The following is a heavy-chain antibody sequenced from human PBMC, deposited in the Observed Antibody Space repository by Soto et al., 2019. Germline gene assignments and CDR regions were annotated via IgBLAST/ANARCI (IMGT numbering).Heavy chain of an antibody. J-gene: IGHJ4*02. CDR1: DGSVSSDSYY. D-gene: IGHD3-16*01. V-gene: IGHV4-61*01. CDR2: IYYSGST. Sequence: QVQLQESGPGLVKPSETLSLTCTVSDGSVSSDSYYWSWIRQPPGKGLEWIGYIYYSGSTNYNPSLKSRVIISVDSSKNQFSLKLSSVTAADTAVYYCARGLSNSLTQIDYWGQGTLVTVSS. CDR3: ARGLSNSLTQIDY.